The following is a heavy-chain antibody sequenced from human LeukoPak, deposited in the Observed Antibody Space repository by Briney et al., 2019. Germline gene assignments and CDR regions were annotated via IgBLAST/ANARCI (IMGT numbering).Heavy chain of an antibody. CDR2: INWNGGRT. CDR3: ARVGLDGYNRGFSFDY. Sequence: PGGSLRLSCAASGFTFNDYGMSWVRQAPGKGLEWVSGINWNGGRTGYADSMKGRFIISRDNAKNSLYLQMNSLRAEDTAVYYCARVGLDGYNRGFSFDYWGQGTLVTVSS. CDR1: GFTFNDYG. V-gene: IGHV3-20*04. D-gene: IGHD5-24*01. J-gene: IGHJ4*02.